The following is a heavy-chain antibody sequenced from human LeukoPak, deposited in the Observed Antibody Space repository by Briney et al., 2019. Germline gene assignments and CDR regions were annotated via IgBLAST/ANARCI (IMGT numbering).Heavy chain of an antibody. V-gene: IGHV4-39*01. CDR2: IYYSGSP. CDR3: ARHGGYCTNGVCYLRGGWFDP. J-gene: IGHJ5*02. D-gene: IGHD2-8*01. Sequence: SSETLSLTCSVSGGAIATSSYYWGWIRQPPGKGLEWIGSIYYSGSPYYNPSLKSRVTISVDTSKNQFSLKLSSVTAADTAVYYCARHGGYCTNGVCYLRGGWFDPWGQGTLVTVSS. CDR1: GGAIATSSYY.